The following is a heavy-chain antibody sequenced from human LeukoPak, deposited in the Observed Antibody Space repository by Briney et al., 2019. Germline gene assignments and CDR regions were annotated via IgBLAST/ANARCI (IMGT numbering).Heavy chain of an antibody. J-gene: IGHJ4*02. CDR3: ARDRVDGGCLDY. D-gene: IGHD4-23*01. Sequence: PGGSLRLSCAASGFPFSSYSMNWVRQAPGEGVEGVADIKQDGSEKYYVDSVKGRFTISRDNAKNSLYLQMNSLRAEDTAVYYCARDRVDGGCLDYWGQGTLVTVSS. CDR2: IKQDGSEK. CDR1: GFPFSSYS. V-gene: IGHV3-7*01.